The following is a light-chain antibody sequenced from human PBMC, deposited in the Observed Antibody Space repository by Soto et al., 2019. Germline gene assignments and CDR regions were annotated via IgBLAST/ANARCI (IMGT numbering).Light chain of an antibody. CDR3: QHYCSYSEA. CDR2: KAS. CDR1: QTFSSW. V-gene: IGKV1-5*03. Sequence: DIPMTQSPSTLSGSVGDRVTITCRASQTFSSWLAWYQQKPGKAPKLLIYKASTSNSGVPSGFPGSGSGTEFTRSVSSLKPDDLAAYYCQHYCSYSEAFRQGTKVDLK. J-gene: IGKJ1*01.